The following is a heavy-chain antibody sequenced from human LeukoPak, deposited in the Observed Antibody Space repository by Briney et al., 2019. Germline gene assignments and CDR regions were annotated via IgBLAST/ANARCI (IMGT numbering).Heavy chain of an antibody. CDR2: IYPGDSDT. Sequence: PGESPKISCKGSGYSFTSYWIGWVRQMPGKGLEWMGIIYPGDSDTRYSPSFQGQVTISADKSISTAYLQWSSLKASDTAMYYCARQYYYDSSGYYYIDYWGQGTLVTVSS. CDR3: ARQYYYDSSGYYYIDY. D-gene: IGHD3-22*01. CDR1: GYSFTSYW. V-gene: IGHV5-51*01. J-gene: IGHJ4*02.